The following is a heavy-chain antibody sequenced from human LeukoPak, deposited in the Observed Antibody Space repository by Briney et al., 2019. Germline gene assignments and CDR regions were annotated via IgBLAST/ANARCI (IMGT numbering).Heavy chain of an antibody. CDR2: ISSSSSYI. V-gene: IGHV3-21*01. CDR3: ARDHGDYATDAFDI. D-gene: IGHD4-17*01. CDR1: GFSFRSYG. Sequence: GGSLGLSCVGSGFSFRSYGMGWVRQAPGKGLEWVSSISSSSSYIYYADSVKGRFTISRDNAKNSLYLQMNSLRAEDTAVYYCARDHGDYATDAFDIWGQGTMVTVSS. J-gene: IGHJ3*02.